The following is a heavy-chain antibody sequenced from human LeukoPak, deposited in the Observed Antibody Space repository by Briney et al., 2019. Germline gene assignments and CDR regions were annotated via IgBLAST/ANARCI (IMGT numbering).Heavy chain of an antibody. Sequence: GASVKVSCKASGYTFTGYYIHWVRQAPGQGLEWMGGIIPIFGTANYAQKFQGRVTITADESTSTAYMELSSLRSEDTAVYYCARDPRGYSYGPEVYFDYWGQGTLVTVSS. CDR3: ARDPRGYSYGPEVYFDY. D-gene: IGHD5-18*01. CDR1: GYTFTGYY. J-gene: IGHJ4*02. V-gene: IGHV1-69*13. CDR2: IIPIFGTA.